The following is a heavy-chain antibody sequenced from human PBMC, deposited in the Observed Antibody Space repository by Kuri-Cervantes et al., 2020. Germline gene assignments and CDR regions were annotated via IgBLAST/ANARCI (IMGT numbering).Heavy chain of an antibody. CDR3: ARVAVTTDFDY. CDR1: GFTFSSYD. J-gene: IGHJ4*02. V-gene: IGHV3-13*01. CDR2: IGTAGDT. Sequence: GGSLRLSCAASGFTFSSYDMHWVRQATGKGLEWVSAIGTAGDTYYPGSVKGRFTISRENAKNSLYLQMNSLRAEDTAVYYCARVAVTTDFDYWGQGTLVTVSS. D-gene: IGHD4-17*01.